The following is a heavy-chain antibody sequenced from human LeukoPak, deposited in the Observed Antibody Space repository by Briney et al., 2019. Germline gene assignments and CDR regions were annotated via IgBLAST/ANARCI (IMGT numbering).Heavy chain of an antibody. Sequence: RPSETLSLTCTVSGYSISSNYYWGWIRKPPGKGLEWIGSIFHSGSTYYNPSLKSRVTVSVDTSKNQFSLNLTSVTAADTAIYYCARGTMDPFDYWGQGALVTVSS. D-gene: IGHD4/OR15-4a*01. J-gene: IGHJ4*02. CDR1: GYSISSNYY. CDR3: ARGTMDPFDY. V-gene: IGHV4-38-2*02. CDR2: IFHSGST.